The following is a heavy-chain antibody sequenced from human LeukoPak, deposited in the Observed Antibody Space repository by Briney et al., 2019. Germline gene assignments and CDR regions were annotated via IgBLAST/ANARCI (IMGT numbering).Heavy chain of an antibody. D-gene: IGHD2-2*01. V-gene: IGHV1-18*01. Sequence: ASVKVSCKPSGYTFTSYGVSWVRQAPGQGLDWMGWMSAYNGKTDYAQTFQGRVTMTTDTSTSTAYMELRSLRSDDTAMYYCARVMAYCSSTSCHDYWGQGTLVTVS. J-gene: IGHJ4*02. CDR1: GYTFTSYG. CDR2: MSAYNGKT. CDR3: ARVMAYCSSTSCHDY.